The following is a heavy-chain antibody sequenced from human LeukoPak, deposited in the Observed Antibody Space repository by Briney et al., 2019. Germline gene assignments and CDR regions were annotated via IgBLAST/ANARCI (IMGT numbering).Heavy chain of an antibody. CDR3: ARGTAAGNWFDP. Sequence: GASVKVSCKASGYTFTSYAMNWVRQAPGQGLEWMGWINPNSGGTNYAQKFQGWVTMTRDTSISTAYMELSRLRSDDTTVYYCARGTAAGNWFDPWGQGTLVTVSS. V-gene: IGHV1-2*04. D-gene: IGHD6-13*01. CDR1: GYTFTSYA. J-gene: IGHJ5*02. CDR2: INPNSGGT.